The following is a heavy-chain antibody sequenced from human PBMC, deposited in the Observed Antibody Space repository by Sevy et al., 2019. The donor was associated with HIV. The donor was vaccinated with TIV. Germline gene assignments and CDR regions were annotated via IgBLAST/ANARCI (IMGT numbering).Heavy chain of an antibody. Sequence: ASVKVSCKTSGYIFTNSGITWVRQAPGQGLEWMGWIGVYNGNLKYAQKFQGSVTMTTDTSTSTAYMELTSLRSDDTGVYYCARVPTYHYGSATDFDYWGQGTLVTVSS. V-gene: IGHV1-18*01. CDR3: ARVPTYHYGSATDFDY. J-gene: IGHJ4*02. CDR1: GYIFTNSG. CDR2: IGVYNGNL. D-gene: IGHD3-10*01.